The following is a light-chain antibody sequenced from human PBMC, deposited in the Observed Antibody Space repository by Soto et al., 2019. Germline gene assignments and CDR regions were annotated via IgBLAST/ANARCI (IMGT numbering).Light chain of an antibody. Sequence: QSVLTQPASVSGSPGQSITIPCTGTSGDVGSYNLVSWYQQHLGKAPKLLIYEVTERPSGVSNRFSGFKSGSTASLTISGLQPDDEADYYCCSYAGNSEVFGTGTKVTVL. CDR2: EVT. CDR3: CSYAGNSEV. V-gene: IGLV2-23*02. J-gene: IGLJ1*01. CDR1: SGDVGSYNL.